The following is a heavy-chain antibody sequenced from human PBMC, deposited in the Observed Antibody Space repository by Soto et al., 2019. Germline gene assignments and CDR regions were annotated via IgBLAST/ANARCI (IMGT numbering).Heavy chain of an antibody. V-gene: IGHV4-59*01. Sequence: QVQLQESGPGLVKPSETLSLTCTVSGGSISSYYWSWIRQPPGKGLEWIGYIYYSGSTNYNPSLKSRVTISVDTSKNQFSLKLSSVTAADTAVYYCARERAVAGTDWFDPWGQGTLVTVSS. D-gene: IGHD6-19*01. CDR1: GGSISSYY. CDR3: ARERAVAGTDWFDP. J-gene: IGHJ5*02. CDR2: IYYSGST.